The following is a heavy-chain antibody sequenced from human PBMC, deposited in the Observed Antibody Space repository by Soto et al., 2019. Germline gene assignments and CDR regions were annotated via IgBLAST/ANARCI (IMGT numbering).Heavy chain of an antibody. CDR3: ARATSGYRPDY. D-gene: IGHD5-12*01. V-gene: IGHV4-34*01. J-gene: IGHJ4*02. CDR2: ISRSGST. Sequence: SEPLSLTCAVYGGSVSDYYWRWIRQPPGKGLEWIGEISRSGSTSYNPSLKSRVTISVDTSKKQFSLKLTSVTAADTAVYYCARATSGYRPDYWGQGTLVTVSS. CDR1: GGSVSDYY.